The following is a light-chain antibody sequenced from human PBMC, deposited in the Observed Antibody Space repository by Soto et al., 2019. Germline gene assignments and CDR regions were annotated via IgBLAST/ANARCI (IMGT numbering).Light chain of an antibody. CDR2: KAS. Sequence: DLEKTRSPSTSSSPLADKVTITCRASQTIDSWLAWYQQRPGKPPNLLIYKASTLASGVPSRFSGSGSGTEYTLTINSLQPDDFATYYCERYNIDSGTFGQGTKVDIK. CDR3: ERYNIDSGT. V-gene: IGKV1-5*03. J-gene: IGKJ1*01. CDR1: QTIDSW.